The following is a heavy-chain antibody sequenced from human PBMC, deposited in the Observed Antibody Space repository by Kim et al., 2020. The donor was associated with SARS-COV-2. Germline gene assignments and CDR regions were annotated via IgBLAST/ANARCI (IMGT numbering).Heavy chain of an antibody. V-gene: IGHV7-4-1*02. D-gene: IGHD5-18*01. CDR3: ARDEGDRGYSYGWSMDV. CDR1: GYTFTSYA. CDR2: INTNTGNP. Sequence: ASVKVSCKASGYTFTSYAMNWVRQAPGQGLEWMGWINTNTGNPTYAKGFTGRFVFSLDTSVSTAYLQISSLKAEDTAVYYCARDEGDRGYSYGWSMDVWGQGTTVTVSS. J-gene: IGHJ6*02.